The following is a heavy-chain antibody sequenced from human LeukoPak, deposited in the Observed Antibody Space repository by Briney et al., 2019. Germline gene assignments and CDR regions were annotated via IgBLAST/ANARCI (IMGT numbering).Heavy chain of an antibody. J-gene: IGHJ3*02. D-gene: IGHD3-10*01. Sequence: GGSLRLSCAASGFTFSSYSMNWVRQAPGKGLEWVSYISSSSSTIYYADSVKGRFTISRDNAKNSLYLQMNSLRAEDTAVYYCARDGLWFGELFPGAFDIWGQGTMVTVSS. CDR1: GFTFSSYS. CDR2: ISSSSSTI. V-gene: IGHV3-48*01. CDR3: ARDGLWFGELFPGAFDI.